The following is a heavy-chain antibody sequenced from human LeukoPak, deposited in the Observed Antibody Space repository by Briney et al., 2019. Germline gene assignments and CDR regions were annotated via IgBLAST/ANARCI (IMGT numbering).Heavy chain of an antibody. CDR2: VRDSGGST. CDR1: GFAFSSYA. J-gene: IGHJ4*02. Sequence: GSLRLSCAASGFAFSSYAMSWVRQAPGKGLEWVSGVRDSGGSTYYADSVKGRFTISRDNSKSTLYLQMNSLRAEDTALYYCAKEVLGGSYSSIDYWGQGTRVTVSS. D-gene: IGHD1-26*01. V-gene: IGHV3-23*01. CDR3: AKEVLGGSYSSIDY.